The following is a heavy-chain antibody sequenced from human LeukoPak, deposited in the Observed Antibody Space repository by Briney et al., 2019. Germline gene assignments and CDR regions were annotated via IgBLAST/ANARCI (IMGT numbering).Heavy chain of an antibody. J-gene: IGHJ4*02. CDR2: IYSGGST. Sequence: PGGSLRLSCAASGFTVSSNYMSWVRQAPGKGLEWVSVIYSGGSTYYADSVKGRFTISRDNSKNTLYLQMNSLRAEDTAVYYCAKVLNYYDSSGYYWDYWGQGTLVTVSS. D-gene: IGHD3-22*01. V-gene: IGHV3-53*01. CDR3: AKVLNYYDSSGYYWDY. CDR1: GFTVSSNY.